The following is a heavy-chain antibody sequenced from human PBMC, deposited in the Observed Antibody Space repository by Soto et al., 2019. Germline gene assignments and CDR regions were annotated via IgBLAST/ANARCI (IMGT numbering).Heavy chain of an antibody. V-gene: IGHV1-18*01. J-gene: IGHJ4*02. CDR1: GYSLPSHG. CDR2: ITTFNGNT. D-gene: IGHD3-22*01. CDR3: ATLPPYYFDTSGYFLED. Sequence: ASVEVACKASGYSLPSHGVGWMRQAPAQGLEWMGWITTFNGNTNYAKKFQERVTMTADTSTSTVYMELRSLRYDDTAVYLCATLPPYYFDTSGYFLEDWGQGTLVTVSS.